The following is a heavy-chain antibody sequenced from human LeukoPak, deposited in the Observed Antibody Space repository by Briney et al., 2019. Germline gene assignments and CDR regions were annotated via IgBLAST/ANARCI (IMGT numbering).Heavy chain of an antibody. J-gene: IGHJ5*02. CDR1: GYTFTGYY. CDR3: AREEGGSLIVVVIPPPGPFDP. D-gene: IGHD3-22*01. V-gene: IGHV1-2*02. Sequence: GASVKVSCKASGYTFTGYYMHWVRQAPGQGLEWMGWINPNSGGTNYAQKFQGRVTMTRDTSISTAYMELSRLRSDDTAVYYCAREEGGSLIVVVIPPPGPFDPWGQGTLVTVSS. CDR2: INPNSGGT.